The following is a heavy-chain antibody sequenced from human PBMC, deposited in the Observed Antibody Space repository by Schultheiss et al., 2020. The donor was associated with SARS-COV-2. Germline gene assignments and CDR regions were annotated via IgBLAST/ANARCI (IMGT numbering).Heavy chain of an antibody. CDR3: ARAPREDGGGMDV. V-gene: IGHV4-59*10. Sequence: SETLSLTCTVYGGSFSGYYWSWIRQPAGKGLEWIGSIYYSGSTNYNPSLKSRVTISVDTSKNQFSLKLSSVTAADTAVYYCARAPREDGGGMDVWGQGTTVTVSS. CDR1: GGSFSGYY. J-gene: IGHJ6*02. CDR2: IYYSGST. D-gene: IGHD1-26*01.